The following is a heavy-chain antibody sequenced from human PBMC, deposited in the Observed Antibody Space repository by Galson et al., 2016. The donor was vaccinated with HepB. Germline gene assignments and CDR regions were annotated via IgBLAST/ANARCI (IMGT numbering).Heavy chain of an antibody. D-gene: IGHD4-23*01. CDR3: ARVSDYGDNSVGFFDY. J-gene: IGHJ4*02. CDR1: GFTVRSNY. V-gene: IGHV3-53*01. Sequence: SLRLSCAASGFTVRSNYMSWVRQAPGKGLEWVSVFSSGGSTYYSDSVKGRFTISRDSSKNTLYLQMNSLRAEDTAVYYCARVSDYGDNSVGFFDYWGQGTLVTVSS. CDR2: FSSGGST.